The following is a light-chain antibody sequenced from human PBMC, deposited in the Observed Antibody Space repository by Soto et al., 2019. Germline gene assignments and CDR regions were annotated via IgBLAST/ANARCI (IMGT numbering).Light chain of an antibody. CDR3: QQYYSYPHT. CDR2: AAS. V-gene: IGKV1-5*01. J-gene: IGKJ1*01. Sequence: DIHMTHSPSTLSSSVLDRVTVTCLASHPIDSWLSWYQQRPGKPPNLLIYAASTLQSGVPSRFSGSGSGTDFTLTISCLQSEDFATYYCQQYYSYPHTLGQGTKVDI. CDR1: HPIDSW.